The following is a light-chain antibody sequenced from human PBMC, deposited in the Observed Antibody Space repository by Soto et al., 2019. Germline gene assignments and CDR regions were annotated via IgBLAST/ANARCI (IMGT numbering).Light chain of an antibody. J-gene: IGKJ2*01. V-gene: IGKV3-20*01. CDR3: QQYGSSPPRT. CDR2: GAS. Sequence: EIVLTQSPGTLSLSPGERATLSCRASRSVRSRCLAWYQQKAGQAPRLLIYGASSRATGIPDRFSGSGSGTDFTLTISRLEPEDFAVYYCQQYGSSPPRTFGQGTKLEIK. CDR1: RSVRSRC.